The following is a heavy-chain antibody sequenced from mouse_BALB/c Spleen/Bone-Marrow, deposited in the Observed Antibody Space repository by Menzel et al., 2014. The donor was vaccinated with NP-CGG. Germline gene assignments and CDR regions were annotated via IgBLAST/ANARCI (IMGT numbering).Heavy chain of an antibody. D-gene: IGHD1-2*01. CDR2: INPASSTI. J-gene: IGHJ3*01. V-gene: IGHV4-1*02. CDR1: GFDFSSYW. CDR3: AKNYYYGYVAY. Sequence: EVMLVESGGGLVQPGGSLKLSCAASGFDFSSYWMTWVRQAPGKGLEWIGEINPASSTISYTPSLKDKFIISRDNAKNTLYLQMSKVRSEDTALYYCAKNYYYGYVAYWGQGTLVTVSA.